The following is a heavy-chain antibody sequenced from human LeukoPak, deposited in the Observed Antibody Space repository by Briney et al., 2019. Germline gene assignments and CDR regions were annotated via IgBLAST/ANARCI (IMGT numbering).Heavy chain of an antibody. CDR2: IYHSGST. CDR1: GYSISSGYY. D-gene: IGHD2/OR15-2a*01. Sequence: PSETLSLTCAVSGYSISSGYYWGWIRQPPGKGLEWIGSIYHSGSTYYNPSLKSRVTISVDTSKNQCSLKLSSVTAADTAVYYCARPFYSSGAFDIWGQGTMVTVSS. CDR3: ARPFYSSGAFDI. V-gene: IGHV4-38-2*01. J-gene: IGHJ3*02.